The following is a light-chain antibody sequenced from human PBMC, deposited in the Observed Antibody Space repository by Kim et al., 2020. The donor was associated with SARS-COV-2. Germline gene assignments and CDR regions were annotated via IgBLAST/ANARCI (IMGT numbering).Light chain of an antibody. CDR3: SSFTTRSTLV. CDR2: DIN. CDR1: ISNIGSHNY. J-gene: IGLJ3*02. V-gene: IGLV2-14*03. Sequence: GQSITISCTGTISNIGSHNYVSWHQQHPGKAPKLMIYDINKRPSGISRHFSGSKSGSTASLTISGLRSENEADYYCSSFTTRSTLVFGGGTKVTVL.